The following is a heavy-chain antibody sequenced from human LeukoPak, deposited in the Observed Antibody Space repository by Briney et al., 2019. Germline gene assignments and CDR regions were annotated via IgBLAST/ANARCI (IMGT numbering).Heavy chain of an antibody. CDR1: GYTFTSYG. CDR2: ISAYNGNT. Sequence: ASVKVSCKASGYTFTSYGISWVRQAPGQGLEWMGWISAYNGNTNYAQKLQGRVTMTTDTSTSTAYMELRSLRSDDTAVYYCARIVPNMARGVHDAFDIWGQGTMVTVS. V-gene: IGHV1-18*01. CDR3: ARIVPNMARGVHDAFDI. J-gene: IGHJ3*02. D-gene: IGHD3-10*01.